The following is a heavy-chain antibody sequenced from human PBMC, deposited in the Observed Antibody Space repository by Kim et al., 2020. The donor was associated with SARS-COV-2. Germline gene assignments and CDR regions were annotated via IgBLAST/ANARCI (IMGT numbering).Heavy chain of an antibody. Sequence: GGSLRLSCAAYGFSFSKSWIGWVRQAPRKGLEWVANVNQDESQKYYVDSVKARFTISRDNAKNTLYLQMDSLRSDDTAVYYCVRDRETSGSFWGYEAF. J-gene: IGHJ3*01. D-gene: IGHD1-26*01. CDR2: VNQDESQK. CDR1: GFSFSKSW. CDR3: VRDRETSGSFWGYEAF. V-gene: IGHV3-7*01.